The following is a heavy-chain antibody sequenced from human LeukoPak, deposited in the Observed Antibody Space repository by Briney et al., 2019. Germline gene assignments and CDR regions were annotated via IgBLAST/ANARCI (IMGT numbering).Heavy chain of an antibody. CDR1: GGSISSYY. CDR3: ARQRDNALSYFDY. J-gene: IGHJ4*02. D-gene: IGHD1-14*01. V-gene: IGHV4-59*08. Sequence: SETLSLTCNVSGGSISSYYWSWIRQPPGKGLEWIGYIYYSGNTNYNPSLKSRVTISADTSKNQFSLKLSSVTAADTATYYCARQRDNALSYFDYWGQGTLVTVSS. CDR2: IYYSGNT.